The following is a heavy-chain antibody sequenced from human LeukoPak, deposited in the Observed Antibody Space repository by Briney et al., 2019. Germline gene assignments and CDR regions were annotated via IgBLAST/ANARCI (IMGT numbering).Heavy chain of an antibody. V-gene: IGHV1-8*01. Sequence: ASVKVSCKASGYTFTSYDINWVRQATGQGLEWMGLMNPNSGNTGYAQKFQGRVTMTRNTSISTAYMELSSLRSEDTAVYYCARGSYDFWSGYLAYYYYYYMDVWGKGTTVTVSS. CDR2: MNPNSGNT. CDR3: ARGSYDFWSGYLAYYYYYYMDV. J-gene: IGHJ6*03. D-gene: IGHD3-3*01. CDR1: GYTFTSYD.